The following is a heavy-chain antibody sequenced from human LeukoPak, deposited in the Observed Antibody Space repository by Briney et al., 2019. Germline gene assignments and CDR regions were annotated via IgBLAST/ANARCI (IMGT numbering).Heavy chain of an antibody. V-gene: IGHV3-23*01. CDR1: GFSFSNYA. J-gene: IGHJ4*02. CDR3: AKWGDYDVLTGYYDSDY. Sequence: GASLRLSCAASGFSFSNYAMSWVRQVPGKGLEWVSAISGRDASTYYADSVKGRFTISRDTSKNTLYLQMNSLRAEDTAVYYCAKWGDYDVLTGYYDSDYWGQGTLVTVSS. D-gene: IGHD3-9*01. CDR2: ISGRDAST.